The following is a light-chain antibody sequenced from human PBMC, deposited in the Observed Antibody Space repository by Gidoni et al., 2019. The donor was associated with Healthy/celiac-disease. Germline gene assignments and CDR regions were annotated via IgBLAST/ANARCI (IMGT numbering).Light chain of an antibody. CDR1: QSVFYSSNNKNY. CDR3: QQYYSTPPT. V-gene: IGKV4-1*01. J-gene: IGKJ1*01. CDR2: WAS. Sequence: DIVMTQSPDSLAVSLGERATINCKSSQSVFYSSNNKNYLAWYQQKPGQPPKLLIYWASTRESGVPDRFSGSGSGTDFTLTISSLQAEDVAVYYCQQYYSTPPTFXXXTKVEIK.